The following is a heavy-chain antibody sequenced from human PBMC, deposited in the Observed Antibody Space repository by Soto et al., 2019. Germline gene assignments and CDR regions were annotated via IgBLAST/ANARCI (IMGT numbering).Heavy chain of an antibody. CDR2: IKSKTDGGTT. J-gene: IGHJ2*01. V-gene: IGHV3-15*01. Sequence: EVQLVESGGGLVKPGGSLRLSCAASGFTFSNAWMSWVRQAPGKGLEWVGRIKSKTDGGTTDYAAPVKGRFTISRDDSKNSLYLQMNRLKTEDTAVYYCTSLSVVYYDFPWYFDLWGRVTLVTVSS. CDR3: TSLSVVYYDFPWYFDL. CDR1: GFTFSNAW. D-gene: IGHD3-3*01.